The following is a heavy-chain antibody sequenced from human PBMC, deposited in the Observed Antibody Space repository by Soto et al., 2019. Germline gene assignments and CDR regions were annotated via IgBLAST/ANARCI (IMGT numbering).Heavy chain of an antibody. V-gene: IGHV3-23*01. CDR1: GFTFSNYA. CDR2: FTRSGNT. J-gene: IGHJ4*02. Sequence: PGGSLRLSCAASGFTFSNYAMSWVRQAPWKGLEWVSTFTRSGNTYYADSVKGRFTISRDNSKNTLYLQMDSLRAEDTAVYYCAREFAPGSPNYDYWGMGTLVTVSS. CDR3: AREFAPGSPNYDY. D-gene: IGHD3-10*01.